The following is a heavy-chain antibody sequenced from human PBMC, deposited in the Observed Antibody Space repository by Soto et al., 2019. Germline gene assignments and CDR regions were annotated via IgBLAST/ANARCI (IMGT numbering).Heavy chain of an antibody. Sequence: EVQLVESGGGLVQPGGSLRLSCAASGFTFSDHHMDWVRQAPGKGLAWVGRARNKANRYNTEYAASVRGRFTISRDDSKNLLYLQMNSRKTEDTAVYYCARITMLRGVKFDYWGQGTLVSVSS. V-gene: IGHV3-72*01. CDR2: ARNKANRYNT. J-gene: IGHJ4*02. D-gene: IGHD3-10*01. CDR1: GFTFSDHH. CDR3: ARITMLRGVKFDY.